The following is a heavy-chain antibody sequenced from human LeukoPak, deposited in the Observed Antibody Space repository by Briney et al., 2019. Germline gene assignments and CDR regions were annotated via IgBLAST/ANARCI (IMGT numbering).Heavy chain of an antibody. CDR1: GGSTTSTGYY. CDR2: IYYSGST. D-gene: IGHD1-26*01. CDR3: ARDRIVGAPGAYYYYMDV. Sequence: PQTLSHTRTVPGGSTTSTGYYWSWIRQHPGKGLEWLGYIYYSGSTYYNPSLKSRVTISVDTSKNQFSLKLSSVTAADTAVYYCARDRIVGAPGAYYYYMDVWGKGTTVTVSS. J-gene: IGHJ6*03. V-gene: IGHV4-31*03.